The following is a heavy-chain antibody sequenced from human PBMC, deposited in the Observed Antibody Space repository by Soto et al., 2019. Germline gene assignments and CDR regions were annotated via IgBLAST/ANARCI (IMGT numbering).Heavy chain of an antibody. D-gene: IGHD6-6*01. CDR3: AHLKTLISGRHLGS. CDR1: GFSFNPPSVG. V-gene: IGHV2-5*01. J-gene: IGHJ5*02. CDR2: IYWNDDK. Sequence: QITLKESGPSLVKPTQTLTLTCTFSGFSFNPPSVGVAWFRQPPGQALEWLALIYWNDDKRYSSSLKSRLFIAKDTSKKQVLLTVTDMDPADTATYYCAHLKTLISGRHLGSWGQGALVTVSS.